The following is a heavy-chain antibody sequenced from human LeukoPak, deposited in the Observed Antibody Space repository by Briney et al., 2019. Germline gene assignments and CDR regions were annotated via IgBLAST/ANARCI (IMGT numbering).Heavy chain of an antibody. CDR3: ARVMGIAAAVDY. Sequence: GGTLRLSCAASGFTFSSYSMNWVRQAPGKGLEWVSSISSSSSYIYYADSVKGRFTIYRDNAKNSLYLQMNSLRAEDTAVYYCARVMGIAAAVDYWGQGTLVTVSS. V-gene: IGHV3-21*01. CDR2: ISSSSSYI. CDR1: GFTFSSYS. J-gene: IGHJ4*02. D-gene: IGHD6-13*01.